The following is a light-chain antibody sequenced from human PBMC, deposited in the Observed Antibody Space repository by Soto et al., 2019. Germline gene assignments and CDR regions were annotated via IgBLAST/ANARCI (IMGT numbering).Light chain of an antibody. CDR3: QHYNSYSEA. J-gene: IGKJ1*01. V-gene: IGKV1-39*01. CDR1: QSSSRY. Sequence: DIQISQSPSSLSASVGDRVTITCRASQSSSRYLNWYQQKAGKAPKLLIYVASSLQSGVPSRFSGSGSGTDFTLTISSLQPDDFATYYCQHYNSYSEAFGQGTKVDIK. CDR2: VAS.